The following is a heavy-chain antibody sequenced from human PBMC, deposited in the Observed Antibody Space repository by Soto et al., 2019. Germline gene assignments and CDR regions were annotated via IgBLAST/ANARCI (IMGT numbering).Heavy chain of an antibody. CDR1: GGSVSSGSYY. D-gene: IGHD1-26*01. CDR2: IYYSGST. V-gene: IGHV4-61*01. J-gene: IGHJ4*02. Sequence: SATLSLTCTVSGGSVSSGSYYWIWIRQPPGKGLEWIGYIYYSGSTNYNPSLKSRVTISVDTSKNQFSLKLSSVTAAGTAVYYCAADQEWELLGLADYWGQGTLVTVSS. CDR3: AADQEWELLGLADY.